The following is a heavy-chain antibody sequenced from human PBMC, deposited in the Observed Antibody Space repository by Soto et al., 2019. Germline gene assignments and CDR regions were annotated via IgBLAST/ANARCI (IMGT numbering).Heavy chain of an antibody. D-gene: IGHD3-10*01. CDR2: YESGGSI. Sequence: EVQLVETGGCLMQPGGSLRLSCAASGFSVRTNYMSWVRQAPGKGLEWVSVYESGGSIYYADSVKGRFTISRDTSKNTLDLQINSLRGEDTAVYYCARAGVTPDFFYYWGQGTRVTVSS. V-gene: IGHV3-53*02. CDR1: GFSVRTNY. CDR3: ARAGVTPDFFYY. J-gene: IGHJ4*02.